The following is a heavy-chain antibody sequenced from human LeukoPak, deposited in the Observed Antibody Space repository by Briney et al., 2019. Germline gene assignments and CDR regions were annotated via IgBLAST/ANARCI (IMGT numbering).Heavy chain of an antibody. J-gene: IGHJ4*02. D-gene: IGHD4/OR15-4a*01. CDR1: GDSISSGDYY. Sequence: SDTQSLTCTVSGDSISSGDYYWTWIPQHPGKGLEWIGCIYYSGSTYYNLSLKSRVIISADTSKNHFSRKLSSVTAADTAVYYCARVREATIAPFFDYWGQGILVTVSS. CDR3: ARVREATIAPFFDY. V-gene: IGHV4-31*03. CDR2: IYYSGST.